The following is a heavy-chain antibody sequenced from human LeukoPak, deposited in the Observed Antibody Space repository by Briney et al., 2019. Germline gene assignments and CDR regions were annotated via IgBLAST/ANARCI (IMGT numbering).Heavy chain of an antibody. V-gene: IGHV3-53*01. CDR3: AKTQGRYYGGFYFDP. D-gene: IGHD3-10*01. CDR2: LYSGGNT. J-gene: IGHJ5*02. CDR1: GLSVSNNY. Sequence: GGSLRLSCAASGLSVSNNYMSWVRQAPGKGLEWVSILYSGGNTYYADSVKRRFTISSDRSQNTLYLQMDNLSADDTAVYYCAKTQGRYYGGFYFDPWGEGTLVSVSS.